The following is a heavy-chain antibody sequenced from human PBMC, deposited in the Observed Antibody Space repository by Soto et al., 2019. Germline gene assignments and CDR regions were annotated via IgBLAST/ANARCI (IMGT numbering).Heavy chain of an antibody. J-gene: IGHJ4*02. V-gene: IGHV4-39*01. CDR2: IYYSGST. CDR1: GGSISSSSYY. D-gene: IGHD6-6*01. CDR3: ARHARGRGGQPVLDADY. Sequence: QLQLQESGPGLVKPSETLSLTCTVSGGSISSSSYYWGWIRQPPGKGLEWIGSIYYSGSTYYNPSLKSRVTISVDTSKNQFSLKLSSVTAADTAVYYCARHARGRGGQPVLDADYWGQGTLVTVSS.